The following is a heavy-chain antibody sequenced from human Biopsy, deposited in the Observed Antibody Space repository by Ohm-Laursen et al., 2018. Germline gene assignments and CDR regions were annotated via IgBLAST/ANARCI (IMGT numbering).Heavy chain of an antibody. D-gene: IGHD1-26*01. Sequence: SQTLSLTCTVSGGSISSGGSYWSWIRQRPGKGLEWIGYIFNSANTYYNPSLKNLITISVDTSLNHLSLRLTSVTAADTAVYYCARHAPSYSGSYWRYFDLWGRGTLVTVSS. CDR1: GGSISSGGSY. CDR2: IFNSANT. CDR3: ARHAPSYSGSYWRYFDL. V-gene: IGHV4-30-4*01. J-gene: IGHJ2*01.